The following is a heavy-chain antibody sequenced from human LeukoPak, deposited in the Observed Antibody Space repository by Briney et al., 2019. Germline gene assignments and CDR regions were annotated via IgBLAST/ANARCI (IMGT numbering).Heavy chain of an antibody. J-gene: IGHJ4*02. D-gene: IGHD3-3*01. V-gene: IGHV3-11*01. CDR2: ISKTGTSV. CDR1: GLNFSVYY. Sequence: PGGSLRLSCITSGLNFSVYYMTWIRQAPGNGLGAPGNGLEWLSHISKTGTSVYYADSVRGRFTISRDNAKNSLYLHMYNLRAEDTAVYYCVAGVALDYWGQGALVTVSS. CDR3: VAGVALDY.